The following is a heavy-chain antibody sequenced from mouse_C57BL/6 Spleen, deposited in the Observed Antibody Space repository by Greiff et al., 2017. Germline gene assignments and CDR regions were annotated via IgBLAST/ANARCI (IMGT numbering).Heavy chain of an antibody. Sequence: QVQLQQPGTELVKPGASVKLSCKASGYTFTSYWMRLVKQRPGPGLEWIGNINPCNGGTNYNEKFKSKATLTVDKSSSTAYMQLSSMTSEDSAVYYCARAYRNGYFDVWGTGTTVTVSS. J-gene: IGHJ1*03. D-gene: IGHD2-10*02. CDR3: ARAYRNGYFDV. V-gene: IGHV1-53*01. CDR1: GYTFTSYW. CDR2: INPCNGGT.